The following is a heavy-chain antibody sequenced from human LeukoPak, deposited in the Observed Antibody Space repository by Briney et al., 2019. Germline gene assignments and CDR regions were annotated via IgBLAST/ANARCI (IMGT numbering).Heavy chain of an antibody. J-gene: IGHJ4*02. V-gene: IGHV1-24*01. CDR1: GYTFTSYY. Sequence: GASVKVSCKASGYTFTSYYMHWVRQAPGKGLEWMGGFDPEDGETIYAQKFQGRVTMTEDTSTDTAYMELSSLRSEDTAVYYCATVSDCSSTSCYVFVYWGQGTLVTVSS. D-gene: IGHD2-2*01. CDR3: ATVSDCSSTSCYVFVY. CDR2: FDPEDGET.